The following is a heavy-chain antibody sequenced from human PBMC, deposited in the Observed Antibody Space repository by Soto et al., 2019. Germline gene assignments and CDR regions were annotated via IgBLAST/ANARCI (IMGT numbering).Heavy chain of an antibody. V-gene: IGHV1-2*04. Sequence: GASVKVSCKASGYTFTGYYMRWVRQAPGQGLEWMGWINPNSGGTNYAQKFQGWVTMTRDTSISTAYMELSRLRSDDTAVYYCARVHSDYYYGMDVWGQGTTVTVSS. CDR2: INPNSGGT. CDR1: GYTFTGYY. J-gene: IGHJ6*02. CDR3: ARVHSDYYYGMDV.